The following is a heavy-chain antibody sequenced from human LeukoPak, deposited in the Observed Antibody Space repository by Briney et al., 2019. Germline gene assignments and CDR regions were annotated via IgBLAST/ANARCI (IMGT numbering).Heavy chain of an antibody. J-gene: IGHJ6*03. CDR2: ISSSGSTV. V-gene: IGHV3-11*04. CDR1: GFTFSDYY. D-gene: IGHD5-18*01. CDR3: ARDKTASHYYYYYMDV. Sequence: GGSLRLSCAASGFTFSDYYMSWIRQAPGKGLEWVSYISSSGSTVYYADSVKGRFTISRDNAKNSLYLQMNSLRAEDTAVYYCARDKTASHYYYYYMDVWGKGTTVTVSS.